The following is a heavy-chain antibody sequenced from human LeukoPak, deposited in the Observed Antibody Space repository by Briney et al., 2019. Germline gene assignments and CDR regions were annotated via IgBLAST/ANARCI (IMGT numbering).Heavy chain of an antibody. CDR2: ISYDGNYK. Sequence: GGSLRLSCAASGFYFANYAMSWVRQAPGKGLEWVAVISYDGNYKYYADSVKGRFTISRDQSKNTLYLQMDSLRAEDTAVYYCAKVSGSGSYYGRYYWGQGTLVTVSS. D-gene: IGHD1-26*01. V-gene: IGHV3-30*18. CDR3: AKVSGSGSYYGRYY. J-gene: IGHJ4*02. CDR1: GFYFANYA.